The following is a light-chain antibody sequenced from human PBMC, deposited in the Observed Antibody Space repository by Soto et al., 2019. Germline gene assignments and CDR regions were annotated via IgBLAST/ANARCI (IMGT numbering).Light chain of an antibody. CDR3: QQYGSSPT. CDR2: GAS. V-gene: IGKV3-20*01. CDR1: QSVSSSY. J-gene: IGKJ1*01. Sequence: EIVWTQSPGTLSLSPGERATLSCRASQSVSSSYLAWYQQKPGQAPRLLIYGASSRATGIPDGFSGSGSGTDFTLTISRLEPEDFAVYYCQQYGSSPTFGQGTKVEIK.